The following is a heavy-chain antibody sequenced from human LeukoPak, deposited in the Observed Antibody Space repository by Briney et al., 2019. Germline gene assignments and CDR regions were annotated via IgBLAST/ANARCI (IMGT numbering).Heavy chain of an antibody. Sequence: ASVKVSCKASGYTITSYDINWVRQATGQGHEWMGWMNPNSGNTGHAQKFQGRVAMTRNTSISTAYMELSSLRSEDTAVYYCARYYYYDSSGYYQSYTDYWGQGTLVTVSS. V-gene: IGHV1-8*01. CDR1: GYTITSYD. J-gene: IGHJ4*02. D-gene: IGHD3-22*01. CDR3: ARYYYYDSSGYYQSYTDY. CDR2: MNPNSGNT.